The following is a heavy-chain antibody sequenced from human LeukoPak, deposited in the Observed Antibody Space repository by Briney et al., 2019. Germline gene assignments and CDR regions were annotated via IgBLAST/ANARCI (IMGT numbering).Heavy chain of an antibody. CDR2: IIPIFGTA. J-gene: IGHJ4*02. V-gene: IGHV1-69*06. CDR3: ASWDTAMGKLDY. Sequence: SVKVSCKASGGTFSSYAISWVRQAPGQGLEWMGGIIPIFGTANYAQKFQGRVTITADKSTSTAYMELSSLRSEDTAVYYCASWDTAMGKLDYWGQGTLVTVSS. CDR1: GGTFSSYA. D-gene: IGHD5-18*01.